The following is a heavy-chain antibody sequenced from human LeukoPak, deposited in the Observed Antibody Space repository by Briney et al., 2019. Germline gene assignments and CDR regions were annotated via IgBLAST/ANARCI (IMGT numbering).Heavy chain of an antibody. Sequence: PSQTLSLTCTVSGGSISSGSYYWSWIRQPAGKGLEWIGRIYTSGSTNYNPSLKSRVTISVDTSKNQFSLKLSSVTAADTAVYYCARIYSSGYVYWGQGTLVTVSS. J-gene: IGHJ4*02. CDR2: IYTSGST. CDR3: ARIYSSGYVY. D-gene: IGHD6-19*01. V-gene: IGHV4-61*02. CDR1: GGSISSGSYY.